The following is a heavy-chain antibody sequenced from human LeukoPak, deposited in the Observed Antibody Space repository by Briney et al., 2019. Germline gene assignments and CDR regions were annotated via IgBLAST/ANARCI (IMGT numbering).Heavy chain of an antibody. CDR1: GFTVSSNY. CDR3: ARATAGTVMAVDY. D-gene: IGHD6-13*01. CDR2: IYSGGIT. V-gene: IGHV3-53*01. J-gene: IGHJ4*02. Sequence: RGSLRLSCAASGFTVSSNYMSWVRQAPGKGLEWVSVIYSGGITYYADSAKGRFTISRDNSKNTLYLQMNSLRAEDTAVYYCARATAGTVMAVDYWGQGTLVTVSS.